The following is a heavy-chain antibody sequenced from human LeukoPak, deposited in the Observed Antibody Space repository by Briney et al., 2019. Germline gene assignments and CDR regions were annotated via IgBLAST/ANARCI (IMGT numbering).Heavy chain of an antibody. Sequence: SETLSLTCAVYGGSFSGYYWSWIRQPPGKGLEWIGEINHSGSTNYNPSLKSRVTISVDTSKNQFSLKLSSVTAADTAVYYCARTGSGYASSYFDYWGQGTLVTVSS. D-gene: IGHD5-12*01. J-gene: IGHJ4*02. CDR1: GGSFSGYY. V-gene: IGHV4-34*01. CDR3: ARTGSGYASSYFDY. CDR2: INHSGST.